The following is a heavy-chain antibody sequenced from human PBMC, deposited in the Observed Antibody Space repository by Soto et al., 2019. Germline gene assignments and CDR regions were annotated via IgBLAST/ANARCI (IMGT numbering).Heavy chain of an antibody. D-gene: IGHD3-3*01. V-gene: IGHV4-39*01. J-gene: IGHJ2*01. Sequence: SETLSLTCTVSGDSISSSSYYLGWIRQPPGKGLEWIGTIYYSRSTYYNPSLKSRVTFSVDTSKNQFSLRLTSVTAADTAVYYCARTYYDFWSGSHYWYFELWGRGTLVTVSS. CDR3: ARTYYDFWSGSHYWYFEL. CDR1: GDSISSSSYY. CDR2: IYYSRST.